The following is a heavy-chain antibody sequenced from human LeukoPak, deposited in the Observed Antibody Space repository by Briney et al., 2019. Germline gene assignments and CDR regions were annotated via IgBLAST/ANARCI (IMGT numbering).Heavy chain of an antibody. CDR3: ATMGAFNDYYYMDV. D-gene: IGHD2-8*01. CDR2: VDPEDGET. CDR1: GYTFTDYY. Sequence: ASVKVSCKVSGYTFTDYYMHWVQQAPGKGLEWMGLVDPEDGETIYAEKFQGRVTITADTSTDTAYMELSSLRSEDTAVYYCATMGAFNDYYYMDVWGKGTTVTVSS. V-gene: IGHV1-69-2*01. J-gene: IGHJ6*03.